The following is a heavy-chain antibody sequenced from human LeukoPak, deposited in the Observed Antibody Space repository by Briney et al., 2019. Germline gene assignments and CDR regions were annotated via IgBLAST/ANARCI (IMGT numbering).Heavy chain of an antibody. Sequence: GGSLRLSCAASGFTFSSYWMSWVRQAPGKGLEWVANIKEDGSEGYYVDPVKGRFTISRDNAKNSLYLQMNSLRAEDTAVYYCARDRFYDLWSGFDYWGQGTLVTVSS. CDR2: IKEDGSEG. CDR1: GFTFSSYW. D-gene: IGHD3-3*01. CDR3: ARDRFYDLWSGFDY. J-gene: IGHJ4*02. V-gene: IGHV3-7*01.